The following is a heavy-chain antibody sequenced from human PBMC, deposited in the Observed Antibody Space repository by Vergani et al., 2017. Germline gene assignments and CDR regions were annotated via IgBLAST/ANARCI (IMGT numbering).Heavy chain of an antibody. J-gene: IGHJ3*02. CDR2: INIGGRT. V-gene: IGHV3-NL1*01. Sequence: QVQLVESGGGVVQPGRSLRLSCAASGFTFSSYAMHWVRQAPGKGLEWVSTINIGGRTSYADSVKGRLTLTRDDSKNTLHLQMNSLRPEDTAVYYCARGMTTETTDLDGFDIWGQGTMVSVSS. D-gene: IGHD4-17*01. CDR1: GFTFSSYA. CDR3: ARGMTTETTDLDGFDI.